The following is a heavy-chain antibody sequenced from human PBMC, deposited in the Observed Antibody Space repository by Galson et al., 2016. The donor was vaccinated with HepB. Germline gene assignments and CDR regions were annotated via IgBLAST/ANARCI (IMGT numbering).Heavy chain of an antibody. CDR2: IHYHGGST. Sequence: SLRLSCAASGFIISDYSMHWVRQAPGKGLEYVSAIHYHGGSTFYADSVKGGFTISRDNSKNTLYLHVGSLRPEDMVVYYCVRVGSGYDYWGQGTLVTVSS. J-gene: IGHJ4*02. CDR1: GFIISDYS. CDR3: VRVGSGYDY. V-gene: IGHV3-64*02. D-gene: IGHD3-22*01.